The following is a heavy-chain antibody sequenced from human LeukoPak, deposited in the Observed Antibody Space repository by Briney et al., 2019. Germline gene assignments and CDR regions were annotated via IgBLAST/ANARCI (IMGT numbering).Heavy chain of an antibody. CDR2: IIPIFGTA. J-gene: IGHJ5*02. CDR1: GYTFTSYG. D-gene: IGHD3-3*01. CDR3: ARTYYDFWSGYRGYNWFDP. V-gene: IGHV1-69*05. Sequence: ASVKVSCKASGYTFTSYGISWVRQAPGQGLEWMGGIIPIFGTANYAQKFQGRVTITTDESTSTAYMELSSLRSEDTAVYYCARTYYDFWSGYRGYNWFDPWGQGTLVTVSS.